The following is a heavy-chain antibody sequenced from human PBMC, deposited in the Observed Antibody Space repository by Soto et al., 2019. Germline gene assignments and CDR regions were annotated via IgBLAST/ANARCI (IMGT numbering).Heavy chain of an antibody. D-gene: IGHD5-12*01. Sequence: VKVSCKASGYTFTSYAMHWVGQAPGQRLEWMGWINAGNGNTKYSQKFQGRVTITRDTSASTAYMELSSLRSEDTAVYYCASGYSGYDPPDYWGQGTLVTVSS. CDR1: GYTFTSYA. CDR3: ASGYSGYDPPDY. CDR2: INAGNGNT. V-gene: IGHV1-3*01. J-gene: IGHJ4*02.